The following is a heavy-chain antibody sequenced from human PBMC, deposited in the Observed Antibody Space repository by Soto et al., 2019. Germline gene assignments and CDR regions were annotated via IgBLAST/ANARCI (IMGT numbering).Heavy chain of an antibody. J-gene: IGHJ3*01. Sequence: QVQLVQSGAEVKKPGASVKVSCKASGYTFTGYYMHWVRQAPGQGLEWMGWINPNSGGTNYAQKFQGRVTMTRDTSISTAYMELSRLRSDDTAVYYCARPNQYYYDSSGYYPSWGQGTMVTVSS. CDR3: ARPNQYYYDSSGYYPS. D-gene: IGHD3-22*01. V-gene: IGHV1-2*02. CDR1: GYTFTGYY. CDR2: INPNSGGT.